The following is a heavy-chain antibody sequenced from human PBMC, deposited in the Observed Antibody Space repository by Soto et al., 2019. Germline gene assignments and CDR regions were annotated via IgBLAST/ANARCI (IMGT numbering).Heavy chain of an antibody. CDR1: GYTFSSYD. CDR2: MNPKSGYT. Sequence: QVQLVQSGAEVKKPGASVKVSCKASGYTFSSYDMNWVRQATGQGLEWMGWMNPKSGYTGYAQRFQGRVTMTRNTSINTAYMELSGLRSEDTAVYYCARGREVTLFGVVPSEGWFDPWGQGTLVTVSS. V-gene: IGHV1-8*01. D-gene: IGHD3-3*01. CDR3: ARGREVTLFGVVPSEGWFDP. J-gene: IGHJ5*02.